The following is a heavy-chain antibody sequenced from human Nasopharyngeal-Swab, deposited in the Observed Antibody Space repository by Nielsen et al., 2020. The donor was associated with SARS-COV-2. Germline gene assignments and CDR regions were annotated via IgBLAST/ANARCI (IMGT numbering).Heavy chain of an antibody. CDR2: ISWNSGSI. Sequence: SWAASGFTFDDYAMHWVRQAPGKGLEWVSGISWNSGSIGYADSVKGRFTISRDNAKNSLYLQMNSLRAEDTALYYCAKDTSSYISGWFDPWGQGTLVTVSS. J-gene: IGHJ5*02. CDR1: GFTFDDYA. CDR3: AKDTSSYISGWFDP. V-gene: IGHV3-9*01. D-gene: IGHD6-13*01.